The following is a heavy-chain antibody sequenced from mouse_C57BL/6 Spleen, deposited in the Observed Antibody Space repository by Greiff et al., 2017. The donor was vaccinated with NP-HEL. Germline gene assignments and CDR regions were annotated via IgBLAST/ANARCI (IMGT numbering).Heavy chain of an antibody. CDR3: ARGGLYGSSFYAMDY. V-gene: IGHV1-80*01. CDR2: IYHGDGDT. D-gene: IGHD1-1*01. Sequence: VQLQQSGAELVKPGASVKISCKASGYAFSSYWMNWVKQRPGKGLEWIGQIYHGDGDTNYNGKFKGKATLTADKSSSTAYMQLSSLTSEDSAVYFCARGGLYGSSFYAMDYWGQGTSVTVSS. CDR1: GYAFSSYW. J-gene: IGHJ4*01.